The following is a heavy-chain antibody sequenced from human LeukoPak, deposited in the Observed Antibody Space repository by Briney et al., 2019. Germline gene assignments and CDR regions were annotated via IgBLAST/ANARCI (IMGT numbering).Heavy chain of an antibody. Sequence: GGSLRLSCAASGFTFSSYWMHWVRQAPGKGMVWVSRIKSDGSTNYPDPVKGRFTISRDNAKNQVSLQINSLRAEDTGVYYCARAPSEIGGYYPEYFRHWGEGTLVTVSS. CDR2: IKSDGST. CDR3: ARAPSEIGGYYPEYFRH. J-gene: IGHJ1*01. CDR1: GFTFSSYW. D-gene: IGHD3-22*01. V-gene: IGHV3-74*01.